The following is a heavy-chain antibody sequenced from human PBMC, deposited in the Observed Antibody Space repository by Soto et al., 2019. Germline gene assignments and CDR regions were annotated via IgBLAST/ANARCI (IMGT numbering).Heavy chain of an antibody. CDR1: GGTFSSYS. D-gene: IGHD5-18*01. V-gene: IGHV1-69*13. J-gene: IGHJ4*02. Sequence: SVKVSCKSSGGTFSSYSISWGRQAPGQGLEWMGGIIPIFGTANYAQKFQGRVTITADESTSTAYMELSSLRSEDTAVYYCARADTAMVGFDYWAREPWSPSPQ. CDR2: IIPIFGTA. CDR3: ARADTAMVGFDY.